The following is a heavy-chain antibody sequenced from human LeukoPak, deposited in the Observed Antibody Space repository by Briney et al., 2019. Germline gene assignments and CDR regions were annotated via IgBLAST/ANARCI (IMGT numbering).Heavy chain of an antibody. CDR1: GYTFTSYA. CDR3: ARDLLGFGEFVGWFDP. J-gene: IGHJ5*02. V-gene: IGHV1-69*05. D-gene: IGHD3-10*01. CDR2: IIPIFGTA. Sequence: SVKVSCKASGYTFTSYAISWVRQAPGQGLEWMGRIIPIFGTANYAQKFQGRVTITTDESTSTAYMELSSLRSEDTAVYYCARDLLGFGEFVGWFDPWGQGTLVTVSS.